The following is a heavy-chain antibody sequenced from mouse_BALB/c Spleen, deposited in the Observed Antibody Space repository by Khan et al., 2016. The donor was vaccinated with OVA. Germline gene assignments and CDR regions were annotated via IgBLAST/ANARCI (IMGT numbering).Heavy chain of an antibody. V-gene: IGHV2-9*02. CDR2: IWAGGST. Sequence: QVQLQQSGPGLVAPSQSLSITCTVSGLSLTSYGVHWVRQPPGKGLEWLGVIWAGGSTNYNSALMSRLSISKDNSKRQVFLKMNRRQSDDPAIYYCARLKDIWGQGTTLTVSS. CDR1: GLSLTSYG. D-gene: IGHD1-3*01. CDR3: ARLKDI. J-gene: IGHJ2*01.